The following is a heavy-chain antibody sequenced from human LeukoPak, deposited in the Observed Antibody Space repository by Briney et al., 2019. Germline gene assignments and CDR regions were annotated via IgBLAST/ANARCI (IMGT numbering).Heavy chain of an antibody. J-gene: IGHJ3*02. D-gene: IGHD4-11*01. V-gene: IGHV3-30-3*01. CDR1: GFTFSSYA. CDR3: ARDPYKHNDYSNYGAFDI. CDR2: ISYDGSNK. Sequence: PGRSLRLSCAASGFTFSSYAMHWVRQAPGKGLEWVAVISYDGSNKYYADSVKGRFTISRDNSKNTLYLQMNSLRAEDTAVFYCARDPYKHNDYSNYGAFDIWGQGTMVTVSS.